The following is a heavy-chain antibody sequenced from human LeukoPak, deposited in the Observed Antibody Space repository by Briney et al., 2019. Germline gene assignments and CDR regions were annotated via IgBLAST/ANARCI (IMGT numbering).Heavy chain of an antibody. CDR1: GFTFSTYW. CDR3: ARRVSGREKYFDY. CDR2: MRQDGGEI. V-gene: IGHV3-7*01. J-gene: IGHJ4*02. D-gene: IGHD6-19*01. Sequence: GGSLRLSCAASGFTFSTYWMSWVRQAPGTGLEWVANMRQDGGEIYYVDSVKGRFTISRDNAKNSLSLQMNGLRAEDTAVYYCARRVSGREKYFDYWGQETLVTVSS.